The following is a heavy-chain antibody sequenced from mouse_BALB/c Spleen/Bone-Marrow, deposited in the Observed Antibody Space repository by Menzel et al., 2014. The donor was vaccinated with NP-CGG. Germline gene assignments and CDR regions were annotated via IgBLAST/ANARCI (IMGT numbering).Heavy chain of an antibody. CDR2: IDPANGNT. V-gene: IGHV14-3*02. CDR1: GFNIKDTY. J-gene: IGHJ1*01. CDR3: ARAGRGRYFDV. Sequence: EVQLQQSGAELVKPGASVKLSCTASGFNIKDTYLHWVKQRPEQGLEWIGRIDPANGNTKYDPKFQGKATITADTSSNTAYLQLSSLTSEDTAVYYCARAGRGRYFDVWGAGTTVTVSS. D-gene: IGHD4-1*01.